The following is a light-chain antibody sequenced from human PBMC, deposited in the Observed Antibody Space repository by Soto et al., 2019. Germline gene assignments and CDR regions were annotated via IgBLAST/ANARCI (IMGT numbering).Light chain of an antibody. CDR3: QTWATGIVV. V-gene: IGLV4-69*01. Sequence: QLVLTQSPSASASLGASVKLTCTLSSGHSSYAIAWHQQQPEKGPQYLMKLNRDGSHSKGDGIPDRFSGSSSGAERYLTISSLQSEDEADYYCQTWATGIVVFGGGTKLTVL. J-gene: IGLJ2*01. CDR1: SGHSSYA. CDR2: LNRDGSH.